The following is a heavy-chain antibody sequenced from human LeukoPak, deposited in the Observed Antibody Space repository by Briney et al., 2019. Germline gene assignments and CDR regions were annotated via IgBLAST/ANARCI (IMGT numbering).Heavy chain of an antibody. CDR2: IWYDGSNK. J-gene: IGHJ4*02. V-gene: IGHV3-33*01. D-gene: IGHD4-17*01. CDR1: GFTFSSYG. CDR3: ARDSTDHYGDYADY. Sequence: GRSLRLSCAASGFTFSSYGMHWVRQAPGKGLEWVAVIWYDGSNKYYADSVKGRFTISRDNSRNTLYLQMNSLRAEDTAVYYCARDSTDHYGDYADYWGQGTLVTVSS.